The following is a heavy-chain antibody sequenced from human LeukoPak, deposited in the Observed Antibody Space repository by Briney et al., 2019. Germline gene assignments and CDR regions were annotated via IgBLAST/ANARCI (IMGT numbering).Heavy chain of an antibody. J-gene: IGHJ4*02. Sequence: PGGSLRLSCAASGFTVSSNYMSWVRQAPGKGLEWVSVIYSGGSTYYADSVKGRFTISRDNSKNTLYLQMNSLRAEDTAVYYCARVRGGYDGGYFDYWGQGTLVTVSS. CDR3: ARVRGGYDGGYFDY. CDR2: IYSGGST. D-gene: IGHD5-12*01. V-gene: IGHV3-66*01. CDR1: GFTVSSNY.